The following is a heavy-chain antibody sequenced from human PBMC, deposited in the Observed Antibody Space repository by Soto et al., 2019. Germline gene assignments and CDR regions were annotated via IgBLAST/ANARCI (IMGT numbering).Heavy chain of an antibody. D-gene: IGHD3-22*01. CDR2: VYSGSAT. CDR3: ARGKSGYLTFDF. V-gene: IGHV3-53*01. CDR1: GFIVSDNY. J-gene: IGHJ4*02. Sequence: PGGSLRLSCAASGFIVSDNYMNWVRQAPGKGLEWLSVVYSGSATYYADSVKGRFTISRDNSKNTVFLNMNSLRVEDTAVYYCARGKSGYLTFDFWGQGTQVTAPQ.